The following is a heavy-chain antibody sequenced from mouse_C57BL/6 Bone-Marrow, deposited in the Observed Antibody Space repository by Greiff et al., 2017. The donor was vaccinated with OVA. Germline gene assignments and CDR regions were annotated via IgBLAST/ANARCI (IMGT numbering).Heavy chain of an antibody. CDR2: IYPGSGSI. J-gene: IGHJ1*03. CDR1: GYTFTSYW. V-gene: IGHV1-55*01. D-gene: IGHD1-1*01. CDR3: ARSSYSDSSSPYWYFDD. Sequence: VQLQQPGAELVKPGASVKMSCKASGYTFTSYWITWVQQRPGQGLEWVGDIYPGSGSINYNEKFKSKATLTVDTASSTSSMQLSSLKSEDSAVYYCARSSYSDSSSPYWYFDDWGTGTTVTVSS.